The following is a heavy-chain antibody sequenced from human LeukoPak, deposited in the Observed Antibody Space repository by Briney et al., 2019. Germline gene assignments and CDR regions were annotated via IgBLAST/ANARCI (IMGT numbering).Heavy chain of an antibody. CDR2: IYPGDSDT. CDR3: ARHRMGRYCSGGSCQPTGDWYMDV. Sequence: GESLKTSFKGSGYSFTSYWIGWVRPMPGKGLEWMGIIYPGDSDTKYSPSFQGQVTISADKSISAAYLQWSSLKASDTAMYYSARHRMGRYCSGGSCQPTGDWYMDVWGKGTTVTVSS. CDR1: GYSFTSYW. V-gene: IGHV5-51*01. D-gene: IGHD2-15*01. J-gene: IGHJ6*03.